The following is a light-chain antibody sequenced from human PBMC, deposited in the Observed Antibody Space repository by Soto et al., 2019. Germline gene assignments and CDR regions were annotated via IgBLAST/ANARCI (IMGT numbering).Light chain of an antibody. J-gene: IGKJ1*01. Sequence: DIQMTQSPSTLSASVGDRVTITCRASQRISSWLAWYQQKPGKAPNLLIYDASSLESGVPSRFSGSGSGTEFTLTISSLQPDDFATYYCQQYNSYPWTFGQGTKVDIK. CDR3: QQYNSYPWT. CDR1: QRISSW. CDR2: DAS. V-gene: IGKV1-5*01.